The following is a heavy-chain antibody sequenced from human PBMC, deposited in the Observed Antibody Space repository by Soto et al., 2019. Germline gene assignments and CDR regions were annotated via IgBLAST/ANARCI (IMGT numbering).Heavy chain of an antibody. D-gene: IGHD3-3*01. Sequence: SETLSLTCTVSGGSISSGDYYWSWIRQPPGKGLEWIGYIYYSGSTYYNPSLKSRVTISVDTSKNQFSLKLSSVTAADTAVYYCARDRRYDYPYYYGMDVWGQGTTVTVSS. J-gene: IGHJ6*02. CDR2: IYYSGST. CDR1: GGSISSGDYY. CDR3: ARDRRYDYPYYYGMDV. V-gene: IGHV4-30-4*01.